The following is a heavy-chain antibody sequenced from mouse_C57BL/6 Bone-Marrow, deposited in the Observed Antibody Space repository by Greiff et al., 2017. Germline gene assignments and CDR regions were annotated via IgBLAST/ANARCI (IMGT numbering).Heavy chain of an antibody. CDR1: GFTFSSYG. J-gene: IGHJ1*03. CDR2: ISSGGSYT. Sequence: EVKLVESGGDLVKPGGSLKLSCAASGFTFSSYGMSWVRQTPDKRLEWVATISSGGSYTYYPDSVKGRFTISRDNAKNTLYLQMSSLKSEDTAMYYCARHVTGKYFDVWGTGTTVTVSS. V-gene: IGHV5-6*02. D-gene: IGHD4-1*01. CDR3: ARHVTGKYFDV.